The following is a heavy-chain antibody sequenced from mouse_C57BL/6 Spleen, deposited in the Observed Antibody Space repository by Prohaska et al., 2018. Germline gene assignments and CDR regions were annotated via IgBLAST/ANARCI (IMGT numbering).Heavy chain of an antibody. D-gene: IGHD4-1*01. J-gene: IGHJ4*01. CDR1: GFTFSDYG. V-gene: IGHV5-17*01. CDR3: ARTGTRAMDY. Sequence: EVQLVESGGGLVKPGGSLKLSCAASGFTFSDYGMHWVRQAPVKWLDVVAYIISGSSTIYYADTVKGRFTISRDNAKNTLFLQMTSLRSEDTAMYYCARTGTRAMDYWGQGTSVTVSS. CDR2: IISGSSTI.